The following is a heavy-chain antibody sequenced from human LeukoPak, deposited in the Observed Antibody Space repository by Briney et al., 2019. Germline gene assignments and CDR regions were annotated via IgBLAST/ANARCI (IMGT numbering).Heavy chain of an antibody. D-gene: IGHD2-2*01. Sequence: GGSLRLSCAASGFTFSSYAMHWVRQAPGKGLEYVSAISSNGGSTYYANFVKGRFTISRDNYKNPLYLQMGSLRAEDMAVYYCARRYCSSTSCSYDAFDIWGQGTMVTVSS. CDR1: GFTFSSYA. CDR3: ARRYCSSTSCSYDAFDI. J-gene: IGHJ3*02. V-gene: IGHV3-64*01. CDR2: ISSNGGST.